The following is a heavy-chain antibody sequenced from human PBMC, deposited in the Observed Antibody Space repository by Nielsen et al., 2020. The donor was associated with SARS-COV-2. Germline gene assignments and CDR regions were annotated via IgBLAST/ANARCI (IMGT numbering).Heavy chain of an antibody. CDR1: GFTFSSYA. D-gene: IGHD6-19*01. Sequence: GESLKISCAASGFTFSSYAMSWVRQAPGKGLEWVAVIWYDGSNKYYADSVKGRFTISRDNSKNTLYLQMNSLRAEDTAVYYCARDHAFQQWLGDYWGQGTLVTVSS. J-gene: IGHJ4*02. CDR2: IWYDGSNK. V-gene: IGHV3-33*08. CDR3: ARDHAFQQWLGDY.